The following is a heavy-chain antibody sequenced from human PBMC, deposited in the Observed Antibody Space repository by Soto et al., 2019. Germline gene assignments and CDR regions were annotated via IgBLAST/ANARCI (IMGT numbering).Heavy chain of an antibody. CDR1: GFTFSTYA. J-gene: IGHJ5*02. CDR3: AKAQNFGSS. Sequence: GGSLRFSCAASGFTFSTYAMNWVRQAPGKGLEWVSYISSSSGAIHYADSVQGRFTTSRDNGKNSLYLQMNSLRVEDTAVYYCAKAQNFGSSWGQGTLVTVSS. D-gene: IGHD3-10*01. V-gene: IGHV3-48*01. CDR2: ISSSSGAI.